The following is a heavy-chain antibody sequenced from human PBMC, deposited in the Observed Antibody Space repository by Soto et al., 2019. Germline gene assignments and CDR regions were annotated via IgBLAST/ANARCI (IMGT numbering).Heavy chain of an antibody. J-gene: IGHJ4*02. CDR2: INPNSGGT. Sequence: ASVKVSCKASGYTFSGFYMHWVRQAPGQGLEWMVWINPNSGGTKSAEKFQGRVTMTRDTSISTAYMELSRLTSDDTAVYYCASAAGTGTAGLDFWGQGTQVTV. CDR1: GYTFSGFY. CDR3: ASAAGTGTAGLDF. D-gene: IGHD6-19*01. V-gene: IGHV1-2*02.